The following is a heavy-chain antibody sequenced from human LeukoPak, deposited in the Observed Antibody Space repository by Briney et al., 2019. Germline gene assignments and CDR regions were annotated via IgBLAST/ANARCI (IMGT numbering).Heavy chain of an antibody. V-gene: IGHV2-5*01. D-gene: IGHD3-3*01. CDR1: GFSLSTSGVG. Sequence: SGPTLVKPTQTLTLTCTFSGFSLSTSGVGVGWIRQPPGKALEWLALIYWNDDKRYSPSLKSRLTITKDTSKNQVVLTMTNMDPVDTATYYCARTYYDFWSGYYTLDYWGQGTLVTVSS. CDR2: IYWNDDK. J-gene: IGHJ4*02. CDR3: ARTYYDFWSGYYTLDY.